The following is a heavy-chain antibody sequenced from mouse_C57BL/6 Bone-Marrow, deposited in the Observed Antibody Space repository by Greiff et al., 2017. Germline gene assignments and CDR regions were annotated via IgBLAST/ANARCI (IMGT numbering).Heavy chain of an antibody. Sequence: QVHVKQSGAELARPGASVKMSCKASGYTFTSYGISWVKQRTGQGLEWIGEIYPRSGNTYYNEKFKGKATLTADKSSSTAYMELRSLTSEDSAVYFCARSWLLFAYWGQGTLVTVSA. CDR1: GYTFTSYG. CDR3: ARSWLLFAY. V-gene: IGHV1-81*01. J-gene: IGHJ3*01. CDR2: IYPRSGNT.